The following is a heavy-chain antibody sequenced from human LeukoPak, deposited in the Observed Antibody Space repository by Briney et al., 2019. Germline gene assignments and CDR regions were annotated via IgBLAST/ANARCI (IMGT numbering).Heavy chain of an antibody. CDR1: GFTFSSYA. Sequence: PGGSLRLSCAASGFTFSSYAMHWVRQDPGKGLEWVAVISYDGSNKYYADSVKGRFTISRDNSKNTLYLQMNSLRAEDTAVYYCARSIGYSSGWYAYWGQGTLVTVSS. D-gene: IGHD6-19*01. CDR3: ARSIGYSSGWYAY. CDR2: ISYDGSNK. V-gene: IGHV3-30*04. J-gene: IGHJ4*02.